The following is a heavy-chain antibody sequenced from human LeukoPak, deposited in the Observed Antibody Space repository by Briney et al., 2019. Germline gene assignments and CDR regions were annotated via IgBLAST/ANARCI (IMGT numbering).Heavy chain of an antibody. Sequence: GGSLRFSCEASGFTFGNYAMNWVRQAPGKGLEWVSTINGTGSSTYYADSAKGRFTISRDNSKDTLFLQLNSLTAADTAMYFCAKASVAIPQYCNSWGQGTLVTVSS. CDR1: GFTFGNYA. CDR3: AKASVAIPQYCNS. CDR2: INGTGSST. V-gene: IGHV3-23*01. D-gene: IGHD2-2*02. J-gene: IGHJ5*02.